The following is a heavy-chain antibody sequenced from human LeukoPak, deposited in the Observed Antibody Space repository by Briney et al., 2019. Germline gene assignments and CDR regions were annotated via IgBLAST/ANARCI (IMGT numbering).Heavy chain of an antibody. CDR1: GFTFSSYS. D-gene: IGHD3-3*01. Sequence: GGSLRLSCAASGFTFSSYSMTWVRQAPGKGLEWVSSISSSSSYIYYADSVKGRFTISRDNAKNSLYLQMNSLRAEDTAVYYCAKSPNVLRFLEWLPYFDYWGQGTLVTVSS. CDR2: ISSSSSYI. V-gene: IGHV3-21*01. CDR3: AKSPNVLRFLEWLPYFDY. J-gene: IGHJ4*02.